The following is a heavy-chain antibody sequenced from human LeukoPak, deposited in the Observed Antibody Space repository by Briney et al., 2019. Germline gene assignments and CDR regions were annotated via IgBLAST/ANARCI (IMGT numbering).Heavy chain of an antibody. CDR2: ISHSGST. CDR1: GVSLSGNF. CDR3: ARGHTLGGYYKQKYYYYGMDV. Sequence: SETLSLTCAVYGVSLSGNFWRWVRQPPGKGLEWIGEISHSGSTNYSPSLKSRLTISVETSKNQFSLRLSSVTAADTAVYYCARGHTLGGYYKQKYYYYGMDVWGQGTTVTVSS. V-gene: IGHV4-34*01. D-gene: IGHD3-9*01. J-gene: IGHJ6*02.